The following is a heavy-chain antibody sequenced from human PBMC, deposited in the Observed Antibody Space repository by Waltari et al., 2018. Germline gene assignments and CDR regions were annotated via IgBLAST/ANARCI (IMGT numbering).Heavy chain of an antibody. CDR1: GFTFSSYA. J-gene: IGHJ4*02. CDR2: ISYDGSNK. Sequence: QVQLVESGGGVVQPGRSLRLSCAASGFTFSSYAMHWVRQAPGKGLEWVAVISYDGSNKYYADSVKGRFTISRDNSKNTLYLQMNSLRAEDTAVYYCAKYDAGYSYGGVYWGQGTLVTVSS. V-gene: IGHV3-30-3*02. D-gene: IGHD5-18*01. CDR3: AKYDAGYSYGGVY.